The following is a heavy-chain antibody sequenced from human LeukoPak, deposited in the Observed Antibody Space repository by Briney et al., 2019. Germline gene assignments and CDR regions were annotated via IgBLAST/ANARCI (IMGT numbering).Heavy chain of an antibody. CDR1: GGTFSSYA. D-gene: IGHD3-16*02. CDR2: IIPIFGTA. V-gene: IGHV1-69*13. CDR3: ARGTNHYVWGSYRYAFDY. J-gene: IGHJ4*02. Sequence: ASVKVSCKASGGTFSSYAISWVRQAPGQGLEWMGGIIPIFGTANYAQKFQGRVTITADESTSTAYMELSSLRSEDTAVYYCARGTNHYVWGSYRYAFDYWGQGTLVTVSS.